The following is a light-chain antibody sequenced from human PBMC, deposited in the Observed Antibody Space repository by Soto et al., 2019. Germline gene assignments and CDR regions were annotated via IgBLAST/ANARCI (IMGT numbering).Light chain of an antibody. CDR1: QSVGIF. J-gene: IGKJ2*01. CDR3: QQYNNWRPGT. Sequence: EIVMTQSPATLSVSPGERATLSCRASQSVGIFVAWYQHKPGQAPRLLIYAASTRATGVPARCSGSGSGTEVTLTISSLQSEDVALYDGQQYNNWRPGTFGQGTKLEIK. V-gene: IGKV3-15*01. CDR2: AAS.